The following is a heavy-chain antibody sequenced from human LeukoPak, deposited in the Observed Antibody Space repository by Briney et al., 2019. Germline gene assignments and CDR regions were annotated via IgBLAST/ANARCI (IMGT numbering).Heavy chain of an antibody. J-gene: IGHJ4*02. V-gene: IGHV4-59*08. Sequence: SESLSLTCIVSGGSISSYYWSWIRQPPGKGLEWIGYIYYSGSTNYNPSLKRRVTISVDTSKNQFSLKLSSVTAADTAVYYCARHSPDGYSGFDYWGQGTLVTVSS. D-gene: IGHD5-12*01. CDR3: ARHSPDGYSGFDY. CDR2: IYYSGST. CDR1: GGSISSYY.